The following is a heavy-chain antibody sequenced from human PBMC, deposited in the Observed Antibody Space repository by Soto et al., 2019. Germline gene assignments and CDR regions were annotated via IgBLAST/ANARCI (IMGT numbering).Heavy chain of an antibody. CDR3: ARRLEYYDSSGSLGY. J-gene: IGHJ4*02. CDR1: GYTFTSYG. D-gene: IGHD3-22*01. CDR2: ISAYNGNT. V-gene: IGHV1-18*01. Sequence: ASVKVSCKASGYTFTSYGISWVRQAPGQGLEWMGWISAYNGNTNYAQKLQGRVTITRDTSASTAYMELSSLRSEDTAVYYCARRLEYYDSSGSLGYWGQGTLVTVSS.